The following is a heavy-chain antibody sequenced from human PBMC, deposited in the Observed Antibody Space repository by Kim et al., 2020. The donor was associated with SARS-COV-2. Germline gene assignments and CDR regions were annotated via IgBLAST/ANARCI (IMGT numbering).Heavy chain of an antibody. V-gene: IGHV3-48*02. J-gene: IGHJ6*02. CDR1: GFNFNSYS. CDR2: ISSSSSTV. D-gene: IGHD3-10*01. CDR3: ARCPLSMTMVRGMITTTLFDYYNMDA. Sequence: GGSLRLSCTVSGFNFNSYSMNWVRQAPGKGLEWVSYISSSSSTVYYAGSVRGRFTISRDNAKNSLFLQMNSLRDDDTAVYYCARCPLSMTMVRGMITTTLFDYYNMDAWGQGTPGTVSS.